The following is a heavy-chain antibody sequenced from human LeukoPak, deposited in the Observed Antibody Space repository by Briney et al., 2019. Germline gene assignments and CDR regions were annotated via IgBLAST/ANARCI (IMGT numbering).Heavy chain of an antibody. CDR1: GFTFSSYS. D-gene: IGHD3-3*01. J-gene: IGHJ6*03. Sequence: GGSLGLSCAASGFTFSSYSMNWVRQALGKGLEWVSSISSSSSYIYYADSVKGRFTISRDNAKNSLYLQMNSLRAEDTAVYYCARDQSAHYDFWSGYYMDVWGKGTTVTVSS. CDR2: ISSSSSYI. V-gene: IGHV3-21*01. CDR3: ARDQSAHYDFWSGYYMDV.